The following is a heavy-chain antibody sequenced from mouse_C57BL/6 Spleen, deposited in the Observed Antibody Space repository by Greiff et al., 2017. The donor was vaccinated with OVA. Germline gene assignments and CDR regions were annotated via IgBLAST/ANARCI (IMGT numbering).Heavy chain of an antibody. V-gene: IGHV6-3*01. CDR1: GFTFSNYW. CDR2: IRLKSDNYAT. CDR3: TGPDYNGSSYGY. D-gene: IGHD1-1*01. J-gene: IGHJ2*01. Sequence: EVNLVESGGGLVQPGGSMKLSCVASGFTFSNYWMNWVRQSPEKGLEWVAQIRLKSDNYATHYAESVKGRFTISRDDSKSSVYMQMNNLRAEDTGIYYCTGPDYNGSSYGYWGQGTTLTVSS.